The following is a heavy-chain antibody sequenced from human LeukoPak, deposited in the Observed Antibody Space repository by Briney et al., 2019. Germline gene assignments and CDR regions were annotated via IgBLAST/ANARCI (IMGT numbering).Heavy chain of an antibody. CDR1: GGSISSYY. CDR3: ARGSRWLPRGWFDP. D-gene: IGHD3-22*01. J-gene: IGHJ5*02. V-gene: IGHV4-59*01. CDR2: IYYSGST. Sequence: SETLSLTCTVYGGSISSYYWSWIRQPPGKGLEWIGYIYYSGSTNYNPSLKSRVTISVDTSKNQFSLKLSSVTAADTAVYYCARGSRWLPRGWFDPWGQGTLVTVSS.